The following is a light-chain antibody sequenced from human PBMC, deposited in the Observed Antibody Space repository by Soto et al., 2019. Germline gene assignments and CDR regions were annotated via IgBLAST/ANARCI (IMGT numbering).Light chain of an antibody. CDR2: VNSDGSH. J-gene: IGLJ2*01. V-gene: IGLV4-69*01. Sequence: QPVLTQSPSASASLGASVKLTCTLSSRHSRHQQQPEKGPRYLMKVNSDGSHNKGDGIPDRFSGSSSGAERYLTISSLQSEDEADYYCQTWGAGIRVFGGGTKLTVL. CDR1: SRHS. CDR3: QTWGAGIRV.